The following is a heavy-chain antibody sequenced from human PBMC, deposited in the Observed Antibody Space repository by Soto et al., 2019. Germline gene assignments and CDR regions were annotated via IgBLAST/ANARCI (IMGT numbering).Heavy chain of an antibody. CDR2: IVNHGGTK. V-gene: IGHV3-33*01. CDR3: ARDDEYDDNGLDY. J-gene: IGHJ4*02. Sequence: VQLVESGGGVVQPGTSLRLSCAASGFLFSRFGMHWVRQAPGKGLEWVAVIVNHGGTKDYADSVRGRFTISRDNSRNKLFQKMRNMRVKDTATYCCARDDEYDDNGLDYWGQGTLVTVSS. D-gene: IGHD1-1*01. CDR1: GFLFSRFG.